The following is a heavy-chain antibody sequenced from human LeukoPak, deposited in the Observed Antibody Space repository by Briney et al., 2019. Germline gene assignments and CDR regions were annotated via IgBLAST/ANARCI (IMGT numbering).Heavy chain of an antibody. CDR1: GFTFSSYA. J-gene: IGHJ4*02. Sequence: GGSLRLSCAASGFTFSSYAMSWVRQTPGKGLEWVSAINGNGVGTFYAGSVVGRFTISRDNSKNTLYPQMSSLRVEDTAVYYCAKHPLAGGNPDYWGQGTLVTVPS. V-gene: IGHV3-23*01. CDR2: INGNGVGT. CDR3: AKHPLAGGNPDY. D-gene: IGHD1-14*01.